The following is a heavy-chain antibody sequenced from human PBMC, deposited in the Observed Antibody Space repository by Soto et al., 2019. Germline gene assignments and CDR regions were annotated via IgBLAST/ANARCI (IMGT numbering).Heavy chain of an antibody. V-gene: IGHV3-23*01. CDR2: ISGSGGST. CDR1: GFTFSSYA. CDR3: PTDPEMTPTSPAPRDY. D-gene: IGHD6-6*01. Sequence: GGSLRLSCAASGFTFSSYAMSWVRQAPGKGLEWVSAISGSGGSTYYADSVKGRFTISRDNSKNTLYLQMKRLKTEDTAVFYCPTDPEMTPTSPAPRDYWGQGPLVTVSS. J-gene: IGHJ4*02.